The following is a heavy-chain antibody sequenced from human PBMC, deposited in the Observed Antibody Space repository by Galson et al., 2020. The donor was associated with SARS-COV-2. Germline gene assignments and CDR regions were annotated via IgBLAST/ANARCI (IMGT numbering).Heavy chain of an antibody. CDR3: ARLKGIVATTQYYFDY. CDR1: GYTFTSYY. CDR2: INPSGGST. J-gene: IGHJ4*02. V-gene: IGHV1-46*01. D-gene: IGHD5-12*01. Sequence: ASVKVSCKASGYTFTSYYMHWVRQAPGQGLEWMGIINPSGGSTSYAQKFQGRVTMTRDTSTSTVYMELSSLRSEDTAVYYCARLKGIVATTQYYFDYWGQGTLVTVSS.